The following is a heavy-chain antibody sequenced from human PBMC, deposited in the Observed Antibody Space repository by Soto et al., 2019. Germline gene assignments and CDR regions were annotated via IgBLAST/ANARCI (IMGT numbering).Heavy chain of an antibody. J-gene: IGHJ5*02. Sequence: SETLSLTCAVYDGSLSDDYYTWTRQSPGKGLEWIGEIHPSGSTYHNPSLKTRVTLSQDTSKKQFSLNLISVTAADTGEYYCSRGNDAYKGGRTWGQGTLVTVSS. V-gene: IGHV4-34*01. D-gene: IGHD1-1*01. CDR2: IHPSGST. CDR3: SRGNDAYKGGRT. CDR1: DGSLSDDY.